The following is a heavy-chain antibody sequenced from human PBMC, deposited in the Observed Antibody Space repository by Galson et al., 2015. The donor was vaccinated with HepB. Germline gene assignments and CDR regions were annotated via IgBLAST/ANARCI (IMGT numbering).Heavy chain of an antibody. Sequence: CAISGDSVSSRSTAWNWIRQSPSRGLEWLGRTYYRSMWYNDYPASVKGRISINPDTSKNQFSLQLHSVTPEDTAIYYCARDRDAAMVEGFDYWGQGALVTVSS. CDR2: TYYRSMWYN. CDR1: GDSVSSRSTA. D-gene: IGHD5-18*01. CDR3: ARDRDAAMVEGFDY. J-gene: IGHJ4*02. V-gene: IGHV6-1*01.